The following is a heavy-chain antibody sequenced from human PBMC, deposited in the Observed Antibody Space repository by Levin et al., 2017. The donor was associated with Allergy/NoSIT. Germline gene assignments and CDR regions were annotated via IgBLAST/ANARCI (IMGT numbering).Heavy chain of an antibody. D-gene: IGHD4-17*01. CDR1: GFTVSSNY. CDR3: ARDRDGDYVPFDY. CDR2: IYSGGST. J-gene: IGHJ4*02. Sequence: GESLKISCAASGFTVSSNYMSWVRQAPGKGLEWVSVIYSGGSTYYADSVKGRFSISRDNSKNTVYLQMNNLRAEDTAVYYCARDRDGDYVPFDYWGQGTLVTVSS. V-gene: IGHV3-53*01.